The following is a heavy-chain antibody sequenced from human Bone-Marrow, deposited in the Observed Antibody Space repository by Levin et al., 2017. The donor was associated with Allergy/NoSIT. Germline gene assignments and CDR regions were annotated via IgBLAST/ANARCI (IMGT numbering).Heavy chain of an antibody. D-gene: IGHD4-11*01. CDR1: GFTFSSYS. V-gene: IGHV3-48*04. Sequence: GASVKVSCAASGFTFSSYSMNWVRQAPGKGLEWVSYISSSSSTIYYADSVKGRFTISRDNAKNSLYLQMNSLRAEDTAVYYCARVDYSNYSGLWNYYDYYGMDVWGQGTTVTVSS. CDR3: ARVDYSNYSGLWNYYDYYGMDV. CDR2: ISSSSSTI. J-gene: IGHJ6*02.